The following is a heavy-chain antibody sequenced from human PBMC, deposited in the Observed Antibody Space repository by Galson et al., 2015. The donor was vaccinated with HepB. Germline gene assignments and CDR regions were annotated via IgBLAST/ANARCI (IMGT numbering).Heavy chain of an antibody. CDR1: GGTFSSYG. J-gene: IGHJ4*02. CDR2: ISYDGSNK. Sequence: SCKASGGTFSSYGMHWVRQAPGKGLEWVAVISYDGSNKYYADSVKGRFTISRDNSKNTLYLQMNSLRAEDTAVYYCAKDPNSSGWKHFDYWGQGTLVTVSS. CDR3: AKDPNSSGWKHFDY. D-gene: IGHD6-19*01. V-gene: IGHV3-30*18.